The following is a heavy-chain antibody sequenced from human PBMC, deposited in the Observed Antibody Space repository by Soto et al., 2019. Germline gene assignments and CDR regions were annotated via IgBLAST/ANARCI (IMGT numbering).Heavy chain of an antibody. CDR1: GGSFSGHS. Sequence: AETLSLTCAVYGGSFSGHSWTWIRQSPGKGLEWIGDISHSGRGNYSPSLKRRGTISLDPSQHQFSLTLSAVTAADTAMYYCSTRAYDTNGYYRFDPWGQGTLVTVSS. V-gene: IGHV4-34*01. D-gene: IGHD3-22*01. J-gene: IGHJ5*01. CDR2: ISHSGRG. CDR3: STRAYDTNGYYRFDP.